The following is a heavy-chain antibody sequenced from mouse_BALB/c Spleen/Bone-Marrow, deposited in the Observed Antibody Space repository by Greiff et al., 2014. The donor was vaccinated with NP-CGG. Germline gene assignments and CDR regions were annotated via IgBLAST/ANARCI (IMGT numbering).Heavy chain of an antibody. CDR3: ARSGEREGAMDY. J-gene: IGHJ4*01. CDR1: GFTFSDFY. CDR2: ISDGGSYT. V-gene: IGHV5-4*02. Sequence: EVKLMESGGGLVKPGGSLKLSCAASGFTFSDFYMFWVRQTPEKRLEWVATISDGGSYTYYPDSVKGRFTISRDNAKNNLYLQMNRLKPEDTAMYYCARSGEREGAMDYWGQGTSVTVSS. D-gene: IGHD3-3*01.